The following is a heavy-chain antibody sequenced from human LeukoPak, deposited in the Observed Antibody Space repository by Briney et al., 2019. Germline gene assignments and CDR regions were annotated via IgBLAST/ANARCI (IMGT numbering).Heavy chain of an antibody. J-gene: IGHJ6*03. Sequence: PSETLSLTCTVSVGSIRGYFWIWIRQPPGKGPEWIGYIYSTCTTNYSPSRSSRITISVDTSKNHLSLNLKFLDATDSAVYYCARHNPPPTGFCSGTSCFMSESQYFYMDVWGKGTSVTV. CDR2: IYSTCTT. CDR3: ARHNPPPTGFCSGTSCFMSESQYFYMDV. CDR1: VGSIRGYF. D-gene: IGHD2-2*01. V-gene: IGHV4-4*09.